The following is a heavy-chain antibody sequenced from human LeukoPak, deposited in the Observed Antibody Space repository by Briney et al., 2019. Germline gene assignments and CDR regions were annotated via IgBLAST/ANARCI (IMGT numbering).Heavy chain of an antibody. V-gene: IGHV3-9*01. J-gene: IGHJ6*02. CDR2: ISWNSGSI. CDR3: AKDLKAGSGSYYSFYYYGMDV. Sequence: GGSLRLSCAASGFTFDDYAMHWVRQAPGKGLEWVSGISWNSGSIGYADSVKGRFTISRDNAKNSLYLQMNSLRAEDTALYYCAKDLKAGSGSYYSFYYYGMDVWGQGTTVTVSS. CDR1: GFTFDDYA. D-gene: IGHD3-10*01.